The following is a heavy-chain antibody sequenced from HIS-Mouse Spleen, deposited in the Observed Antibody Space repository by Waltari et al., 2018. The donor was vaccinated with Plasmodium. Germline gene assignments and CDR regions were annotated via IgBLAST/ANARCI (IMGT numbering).Heavy chain of an antibody. V-gene: IGHV4-34*01. Sequence: QVQLQQWGAGLLKPSETLSLTCAVYGGSFSGYYWSWIRHPPGTGLEWIGEINHRGSTNYHPSLKSRVTITGDTSKAQVSLKLSYVTAADPGVYDCARGGRVRSEDSSSSYYFGYWGQGTLVTVSS. D-gene: IGHD6-6*01. J-gene: IGHJ4*02. CDR2: INHRGST. CDR1: GGSFSGYY. CDR3: ARGGRVRSEDSSSSYYFGY.